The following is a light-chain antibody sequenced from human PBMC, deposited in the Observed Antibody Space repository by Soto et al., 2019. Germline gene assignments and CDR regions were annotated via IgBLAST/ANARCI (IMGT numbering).Light chain of an antibody. CDR3: QQYCNSPYA. CDR2: GAS. Sequence: EIVLTQSPGTLSLSPGERATLSCRASQSVSSNYLAWYQQKSGQAPRLLIYGASSRATGIPDRFSGSGSGTDFTLTISKLEPEDCAVYYCQQYCNSPYAFGQGTELLI. V-gene: IGKV3-20*01. CDR1: QSVSSNY. J-gene: IGKJ2*01.